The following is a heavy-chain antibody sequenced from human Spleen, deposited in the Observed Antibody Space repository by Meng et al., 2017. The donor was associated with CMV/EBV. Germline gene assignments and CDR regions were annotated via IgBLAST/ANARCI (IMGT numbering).Heavy chain of an antibody. J-gene: IGHJ1*01. CDR3: ARVYDSSGYYFQH. D-gene: IGHD3-22*01. CDR2: INSDGSST. CDR1: GFTFSSYW. V-gene: IGHV3-74*01. Sequence: EVQLVESGGGLVQPGGSLRLSXAASGFTFSSYWMHWVRQAPGKGLVWVSRINSDGSSTSYADSVKGRFTISRDNAKNTLYLQMNSLRAEDTAVYYCARVYDSSGYYFQHRGQGTLVTVSS.